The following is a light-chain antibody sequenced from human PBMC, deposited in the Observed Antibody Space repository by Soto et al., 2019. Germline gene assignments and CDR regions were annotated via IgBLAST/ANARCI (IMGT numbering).Light chain of an antibody. J-gene: IGKJ2*01. V-gene: IGKV1-5*01. CDR3: QQYNTFSYT. CDR2: DAS. Sequence: DIQMTQTPATLSASVGDRVTITCRASQSISTWLAWYQQKPGKAPKLLIYDASTLESGVPSRFSGSGSGTEFALTSSSLQPDDFATYYCQQYNTFSYTFGRGTKLEIK. CDR1: QSISTW.